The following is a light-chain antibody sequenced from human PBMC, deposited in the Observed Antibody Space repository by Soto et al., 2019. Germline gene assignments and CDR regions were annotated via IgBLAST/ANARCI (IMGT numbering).Light chain of an antibody. CDR1: SSDVGAYNY. CDR2: DVS. V-gene: IGLV2-14*03. Sequence: QSALTPPASVSGSPGQSITISCTATSSDVGAYNYVSWYQQYPGKAPKLLIYDVSHRPSGVSDRFFGSKSGNTASLTISGLQTEDDADYYCSSFTSVNTVVLCGGTKLTVL. CDR3: SSFTSVNTVV. J-gene: IGLJ2*01.